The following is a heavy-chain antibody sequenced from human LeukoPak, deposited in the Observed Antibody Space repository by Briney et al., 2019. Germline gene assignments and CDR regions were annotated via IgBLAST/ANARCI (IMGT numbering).Heavy chain of an antibody. D-gene: IGHD3-22*01. Sequence: ASVKVSCKASGYTFSGYYIHWVRQAPGQGLEWLGWINPDNYGTDSAPKFQGRVTLTRDTSVNTAYLDLTGLQSDDTAIYFCVRALLLRVDYFDYWGQGTLVTVSS. CDR1: GYTFSGYY. J-gene: IGHJ4*02. V-gene: IGHV1-2*02. CDR2: INPDNYGT. CDR3: VRALLLRVDYFDY.